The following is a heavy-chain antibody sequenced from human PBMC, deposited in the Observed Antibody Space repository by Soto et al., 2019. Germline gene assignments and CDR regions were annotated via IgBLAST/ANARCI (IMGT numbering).Heavy chain of an antibody. CDR2: INSKSGGT. D-gene: IGHD5-18*01. CDR3: ARSDTDMAAPYSGMDA. CDR1: GYAFTDYY. V-gene: IGHV1-2*02. J-gene: IGHJ6*02. Sequence: ASVKVSCKAPGYAFTDYYMHWVRQAPGQGLEWMGWINSKSGGTNLAQRFQGRVTMTRDTSISTTHLEVSRLRSDDTAIFYCARSDTDMAAPYSGMDARGQGTTVTVSS.